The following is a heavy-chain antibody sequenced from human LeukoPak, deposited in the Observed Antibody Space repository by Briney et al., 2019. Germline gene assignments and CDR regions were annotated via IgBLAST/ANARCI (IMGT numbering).Heavy chain of an antibody. Sequence: KRGESLKISCKGSGYTFTNYWIAWVRQMSGKGLEWMGTIYPGDPDTRYSSSFQGQVTISADKSISTAYLQWSSLKASDTAMYYCARRFGRTTDYWGQGTLVTVSS. CDR3: ARRFGRTTDY. J-gene: IGHJ4*02. CDR2: IYPGDPDT. D-gene: IGHD1-1*01. V-gene: IGHV5-51*01. CDR1: GYTFTNYW.